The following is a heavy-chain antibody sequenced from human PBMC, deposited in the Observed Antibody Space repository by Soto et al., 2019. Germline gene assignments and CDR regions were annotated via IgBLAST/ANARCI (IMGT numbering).Heavy chain of an antibody. Sequence: SETLSLTCAVYGGSFSGYYWSWIRQPPGKGLEWIGEINHSGSTNYNPSLKSRVTISVDTSKNQFSLKLSSVTAADTAVYYCARAPGGRPRPYSFDYWGQGTLVTVSS. J-gene: IGHJ4*02. CDR2: INHSGST. CDR1: GGSFSGYY. V-gene: IGHV4-34*01. CDR3: ARAPGGRPRPYSFDY. D-gene: IGHD1-26*01.